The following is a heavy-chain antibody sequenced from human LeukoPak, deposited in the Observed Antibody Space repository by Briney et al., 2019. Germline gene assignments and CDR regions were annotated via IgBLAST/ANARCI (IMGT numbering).Heavy chain of an antibody. Sequence: PGGSLRLSCAASGFTFSSYGMHWVRQAPGKGLEWVAVIWYDGSNKYYADSVKGRFTISRDNSKNTLYLQMNSLRAEDTAVYYCARWYYDFWSGYPSYYFDYWGQGTLVTVSS. CDR3: ARWYYDFWSGYPSYYFDY. V-gene: IGHV3-33*08. CDR1: GFTFSSYG. J-gene: IGHJ4*02. CDR2: IWYDGSNK. D-gene: IGHD3-3*01.